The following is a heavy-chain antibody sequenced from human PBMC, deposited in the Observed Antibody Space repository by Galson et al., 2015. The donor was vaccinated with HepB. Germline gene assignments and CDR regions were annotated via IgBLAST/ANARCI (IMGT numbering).Heavy chain of an antibody. CDR3: ANLAVTTPRRHFDY. Sequence: SLRLSCAASGITFSSYAMSWVRQAPGKGLEWVSSISGSGGSTYYADSVKGRFTISRDNSKNTLYLQMNSLRAEDTAVYYCANLAVTTPRRHFDYWGQGTLVTVSS. V-gene: IGHV3-23*01. D-gene: IGHD4-17*01. CDR1: GITFSSYA. CDR2: ISGSGGST. J-gene: IGHJ4*02.